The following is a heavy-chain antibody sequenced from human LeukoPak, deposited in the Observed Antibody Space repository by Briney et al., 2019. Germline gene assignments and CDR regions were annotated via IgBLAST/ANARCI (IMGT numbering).Heavy chain of an antibody. CDR3: GRDLGGRSGY. V-gene: IGHV3-33*01. J-gene: IGHJ4*02. Sequence: GGSLRLSFGAPGVTFSSYVVPRVCQTPAMGQEWVAVIWYDGSNKYYADSVKGRFSISRDNAKNTLYLQMNSLRAEDTAVYYCGRDLGGRSGYWGQGTLVTVSS. D-gene: IGHD1-26*01. CDR2: IWYDGSNK. CDR1: GVTFSSYV.